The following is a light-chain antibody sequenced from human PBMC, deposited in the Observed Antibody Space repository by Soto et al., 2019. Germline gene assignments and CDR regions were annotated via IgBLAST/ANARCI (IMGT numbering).Light chain of an antibody. CDR3: SAWDNSLNGYV. CDR2: EGI. J-gene: IGLJ1*01. Sequence: QSVLTQPASVSGSPGQSITISCTGTSSTVGGFNVVSWYQQHPGKAPKVIIYEGIKRPSGVSNRFSGSNSGSTASLTISGLQAEDEADYYCSAWDNSLNGYVFGPGTKVTVL. CDR1: SSTVGGFNV. V-gene: IGLV2-23*01.